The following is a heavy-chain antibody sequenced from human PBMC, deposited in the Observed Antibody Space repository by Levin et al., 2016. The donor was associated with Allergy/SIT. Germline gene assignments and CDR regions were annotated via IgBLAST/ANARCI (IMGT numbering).Heavy chain of an antibody. CDR3: AKDTYYYDSSGYYALDY. CDR2: ISGSGGST. Sequence: GESLKISCAASGFTFSSYAMSWVRQAPGKGLEWVSAISGSGGSTYYADSVKGRFTISRDNSKNTLYLQMNSLRAEDTAVYYCAKDTYYYDSSGYYALDYWGQGTLVTVSS. CDR1: GFTFSSYA. V-gene: IGHV3-23*01. J-gene: IGHJ4*02. D-gene: IGHD3-22*01.